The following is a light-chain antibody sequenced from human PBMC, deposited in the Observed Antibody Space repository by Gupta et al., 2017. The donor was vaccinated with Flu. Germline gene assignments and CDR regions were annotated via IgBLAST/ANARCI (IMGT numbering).Light chain of an antibody. CDR1: SSIGSAT. CDR3: ATWIDALGGSV. V-gene: IGLV1-44*01. Sequence: SSIGSATVDWYQQVPGLAPRLLIFANNQRPAGVPGRFSGSKSGTSASLTISGLQPEDEGDYYCATWIDALGGSVFGGGTKLVVL. J-gene: IGLJ2*01. CDR2: ANN.